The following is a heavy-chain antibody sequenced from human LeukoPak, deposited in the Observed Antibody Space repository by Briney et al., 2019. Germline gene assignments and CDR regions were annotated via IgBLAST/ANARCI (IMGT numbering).Heavy chain of an antibody. Sequence: KPGGSLRLSCAASGLTFSSYSMNWVRQAPGKGLEWVSSISSSSSYIYYADSVKGRFTISRDNTKKSLYLQMNSLRAEDTAVYYCAREDGDYVFDYWGQGTLVTVSS. CDR3: AREDGDYVFDY. D-gene: IGHD4-17*01. V-gene: IGHV3-21*01. J-gene: IGHJ4*02. CDR1: GLTFSSYS. CDR2: ISSSSSYI.